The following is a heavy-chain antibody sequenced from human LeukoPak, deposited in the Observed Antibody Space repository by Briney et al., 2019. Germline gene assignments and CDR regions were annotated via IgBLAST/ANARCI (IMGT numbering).Heavy chain of an antibody. J-gene: IGHJ4*02. D-gene: IGHD3-22*01. CDR2: ITGTSSTI. CDR3: ARDAYDTSAYYYFDY. V-gene: IGHV3-48*02. CDR1: GFTFTNAW. Sequence: GGSLRLSCSASGFTFTNAWMGWVRQAPGKGLEWVSYITGTSSTIYYADSVKGRFTISRDNAKNTLYLQMNSLRDEDAAVYYCARDAYDTSAYYYFDYWGQGTLVTVSS.